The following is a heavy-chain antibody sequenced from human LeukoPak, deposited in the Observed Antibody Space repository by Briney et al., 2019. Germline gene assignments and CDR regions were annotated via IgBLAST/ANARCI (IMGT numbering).Heavy chain of an antibody. V-gene: IGHV3-53*01. CDR1: GFTVSSNY. Sequence: GGSLRLSCAASGFTVSSNYMSWVRQAPGKGLEWVSVIYSGGSTYYADSVKGRFTISRDNSKNTLYLQMNSLRAEDTAVYYCARFSSWGFYFDYWGQGTLVTVSS. J-gene: IGHJ4*02. CDR3: ARFSSWGFYFDY. D-gene: IGHD3-16*01. CDR2: IYSGGST.